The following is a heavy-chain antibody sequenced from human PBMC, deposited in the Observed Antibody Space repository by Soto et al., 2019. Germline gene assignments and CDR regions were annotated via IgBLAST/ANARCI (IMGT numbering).Heavy chain of an antibody. CDR1: GYSFSTYW. D-gene: IGHD2-2*01. Sequence: EVQLVQSGAEVKKPGESLRISCEASGYSFSTYWIGWVRQTPGKGLEWMGIIYPGDSDTRYSPSFQGLVSISADKSIGTAYLQWSSLKASDTAMYYCARQRQYQLIVDYFDYWGQGTLVTVSS. CDR3: ARQRQYQLIVDYFDY. J-gene: IGHJ4*02. CDR2: IYPGDSDT. V-gene: IGHV5-51*01.